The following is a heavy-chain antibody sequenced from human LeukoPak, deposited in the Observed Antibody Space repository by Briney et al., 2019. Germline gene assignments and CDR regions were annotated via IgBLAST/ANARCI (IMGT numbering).Heavy chain of an antibody. CDR3: ARVPYYYDSSGYGPDFDY. CDR2: VYYRGNT. V-gene: IGHV4-59*12. CDR1: GGSISGYY. D-gene: IGHD3-22*01. Sequence: SETLSLTCTVSGGSISGYYWSWIRQPPGKGLEFVGYVYYRGNTDYTPSLKSRVTISVDTSKNQFSLKLSSVTAADTAVYYCARVPYYYDSSGYGPDFDYWGQGTLVTVSS. J-gene: IGHJ4*02.